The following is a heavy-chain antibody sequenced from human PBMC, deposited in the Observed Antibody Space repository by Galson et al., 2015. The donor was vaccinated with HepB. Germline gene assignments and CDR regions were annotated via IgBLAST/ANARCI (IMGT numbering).Heavy chain of an antibody. V-gene: IGHV5-51*01. CDR3: ARHVIRRRYSLPYGMDV. Sequence: QSGAEVKKPGESLKISCKGSGYSFTSYWIGWVRQMPGKGLEWMGIIYPGDSDTRYSPSFQGQVTISADKSISTAYLQWSSLKASDTAMYYCARHVIRRRYSLPYGMDVWGQGTTVTVSS. CDR1: GYSFTSYW. J-gene: IGHJ6*02. D-gene: IGHD5-18*01. CDR2: IYPGDSDT.